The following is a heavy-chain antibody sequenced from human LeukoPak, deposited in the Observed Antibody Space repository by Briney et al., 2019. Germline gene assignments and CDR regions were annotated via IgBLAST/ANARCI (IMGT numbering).Heavy chain of an antibody. CDR2: ISGSGGST. V-gene: IGHV3-23*01. Sequence: GGSLRLSCAASGFTFSTYALSWVRPAPGQGLKWVSAISGSGGSTYYADSVKGRFTISRDNSKNTLYLQMNSLRAEDTAVYYCAVDPAAALTYYMDVWGKGTTVTVSS. CDR1: GFTFSTYA. D-gene: IGHD2-2*01. J-gene: IGHJ6*03. CDR3: AVDPAAALTYYMDV.